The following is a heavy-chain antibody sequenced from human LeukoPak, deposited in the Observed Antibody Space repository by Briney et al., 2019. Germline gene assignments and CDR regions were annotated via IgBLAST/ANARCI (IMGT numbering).Heavy chain of an antibody. J-gene: IGHJ5*02. D-gene: IGHD3-22*01. CDR2: INPNSGGT. V-gene: IGHV1-2*02. CDR1: GYTFTGYY. CDR3: ARLYYYDNSGYKYNWFDP. Sequence: ASVKVSCKASGYTFTGYYMHWVRQAPGQGLEWMGWINPNSGGTDYAQNFQGRVTMTRDTSISTAYMELIRLRPDDTAVYHCARLYYYDNSGYKYNWFDPWGQGTLVTVSS.